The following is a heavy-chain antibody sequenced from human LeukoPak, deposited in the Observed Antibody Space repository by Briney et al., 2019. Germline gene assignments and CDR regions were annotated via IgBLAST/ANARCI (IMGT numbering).Heavy chain of an antibody. J-gene: IGHJ4*02. CDR1: GFTFDDYA. V-gene: IGHV3-9*01. CDR3: AKDNYYDSSGYHDY. Sequence: GGSLRLSCAASGFTFDDYAMHWVRQAPGKGLEWVSGISWNSGTIGYADSVKGRFTISRDNAKNSLYLQMNSLRAEDTALYYCAKDNYYDSSGYHDYWGQGTLVTVSS. CDR2: ISWNSGTI. D-gene: IGHD3-22*01.